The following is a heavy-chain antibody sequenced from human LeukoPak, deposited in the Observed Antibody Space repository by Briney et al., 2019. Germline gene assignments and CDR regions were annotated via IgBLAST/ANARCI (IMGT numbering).Heavy chain of an antibody. CDR2: INPSGGST. J-gene: IGHJ5*02. D-gene: IGHD3-22*01. Sequence: ASVKVSCKASGYTFSSYYIHWVRQAPGQGLEWLGIINPSGGSTSYSQKFQARVTMTRDTSTSTVFMELSSLRSEDTAVYFCARGPPGRVYDTSKRGLFDPWGQGTLVTVSS. CDR3: ARGPPGRVYDTSKRGLFDP. CDR1: GYTFSSYY. V-gene: IGHV1-46*01.